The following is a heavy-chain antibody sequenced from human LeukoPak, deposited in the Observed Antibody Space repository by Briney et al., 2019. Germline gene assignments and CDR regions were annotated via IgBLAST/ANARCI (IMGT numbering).Heavy chain of an antibody. Sequence: GGSLRLSCAASGFTFSTCGMNWVRQAPGKGLEWASSISGSSAYIYYADSVKGRFTISRDNAKNSLYLQMNSLRAEDTAVYYCARDRPAYCSSTSCYTRPFDYWGQGTLVTVSS. J-gene: IGHJ4*02. CDR1: GFTFSTCG. CDR3: ARDRPAYCSSTSCYTRPFDY. V-gene: IGHV3-21*01. CDR2: ISGSSAYI. D-gene: IGHD2-2*02.